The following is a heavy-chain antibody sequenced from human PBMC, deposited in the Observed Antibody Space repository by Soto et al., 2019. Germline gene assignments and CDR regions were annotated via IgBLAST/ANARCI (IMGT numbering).Heavy chain of an antibody. CDR3: AHSVPDYSSSQTPYFDY. D-gene: IGHD6-13*01. J-gene: IGHJ4*01. CDR2: IYWDDDK. V-gene: IGHV2-5*02. CDR1: GFSLSTSGVG. Sequence: QITLKESGPTLVKPTQTLTLTCTFSGFSLSTSGVGVGWIRQPPGKALEWLALIYWDDDKRYSPSLKSRHTINKDTSKNQVVLTMTNLDPVATATYYCAHSVPDYSSSQTPYFDYWGQGTLVTVSS.